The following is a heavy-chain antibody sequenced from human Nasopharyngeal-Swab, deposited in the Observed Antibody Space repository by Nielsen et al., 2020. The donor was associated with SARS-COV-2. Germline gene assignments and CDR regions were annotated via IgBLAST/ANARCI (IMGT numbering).Heavy chain of an antibody. CDR2: IIPIFGTA. D-gene: IGHD5-18*01. V-gene: IGHV1-69*13. J-gene: IGHJ4*02. CDR3: AGESQLWLWGFDY. CDR1: GGTFSSYA. Sequence: SVKVSCKASGGTFSSYAISWVRQAPGQGLEWMGGIIPIFGTANYAQKFQGRVTITADESTSTAYMELSSLRSEDTAVYYCAGESQLWLWGFDYWGQGTLVTVSS.